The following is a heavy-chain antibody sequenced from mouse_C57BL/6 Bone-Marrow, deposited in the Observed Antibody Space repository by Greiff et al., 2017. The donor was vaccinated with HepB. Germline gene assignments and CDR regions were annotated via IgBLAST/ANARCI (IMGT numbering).Heavy chain of an antibody. CDR2: IDPSDSYT. J-gene: IGHJ2*01. V-gene: IGHV1-69*01. CDR1: GYTFTSYW. Sequence: QVQLQQPGAELVMPGASVKLSCKASGYTFTSYWMHWVKQRPGQGLEWIGEIDPSDSYTNYNQKFKGKSTLTVDKSSSTAYMQLSSLTSEDSAVYYCARVRTTVVDDWGQGTTLTVSS. CDR3: ARVRTTVVDD. D-gene: IGHD1-1*01.